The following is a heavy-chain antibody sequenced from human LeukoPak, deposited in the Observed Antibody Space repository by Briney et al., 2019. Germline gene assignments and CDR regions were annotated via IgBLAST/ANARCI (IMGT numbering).Heavy chain of an antibody. D-gene: IGHD6-19*01. CDR2: ISSSGSTI. V-gene: IGHV3-48*03. CDR1: GFTFSSYE. Sequence: GGSLRLSCAASGFTFSSYEMNWVRQAPGXGLEWVSYISSSGSTIYYTDSVKGRFTISRDNAKNSLYLQMNSLRAEDTAVYYCARGSSSGWYFDYWGQGTLVTVSS. CDR3: ARGSSSGWYFDY. J-gene: IGHJ4*02.